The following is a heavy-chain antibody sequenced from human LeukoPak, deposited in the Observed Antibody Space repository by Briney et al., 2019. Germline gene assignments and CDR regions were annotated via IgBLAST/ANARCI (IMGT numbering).Heavy chain of an antibody. V-gene: IGHV4-39*01. CDR2: TYYSGST. D-gene: IGHD6-13*01. J-gene: IGHJ6*03. CDR3: ARLDKDSSSWSYYYYYMDV. Sequence: SETLSLTCTVSGGSISSSSYYWGWLRQPPGKGLEWVGSTYYSGSTYYNPSLKSRVTVAVDTSKNQFSLKLSSVTAADTAVYYCARLDKDSSSWSYYYYYMDVWGKGTTVTISS. CDR1: GGSISSSSYY.